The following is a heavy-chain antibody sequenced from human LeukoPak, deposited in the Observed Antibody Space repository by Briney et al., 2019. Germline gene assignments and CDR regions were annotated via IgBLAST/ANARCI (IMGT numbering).Heavy chain of an antibody. CDR3: ARSYDFWSGYSDP. Sequence: ASETLSLTCTVSGGSISSYYWSWIRQPPGKGLEWIGYIYYSGSTNYNPSLKSRVTISVDTSKNQFSLKLSSVTAADTAVYYCARSYDFWSGYSDPWGQGTLVTVSS. CDR2: IYYSGST. J-gene: IGHJ5*02. D-gene: IGHD3-3*01. V-gene: IGHV4-59*01. CDR1: GGSISSYY.